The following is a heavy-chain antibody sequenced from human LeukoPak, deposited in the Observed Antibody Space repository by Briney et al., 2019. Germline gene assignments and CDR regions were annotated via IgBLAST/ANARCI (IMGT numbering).Heavy chain of an antibody. CDR2: ILFDGSKK. CDR1: GFTFSSYS. CDR3: ARLKDDVTKLDY. V-gene: IGHV3-30*04. J-gene: IGHJ4*02. D-gene: IGHD2-8*01. Sequence: GRSLRLSCAASGFTFSSYSMNWVRQAPGKGLEWVAAILFDGSKKYVADAVKGRFTISRDNSENSLYLQMNSLRAEDTAVYYCARLKDDVTKLDYWGQGTLVTVSS.